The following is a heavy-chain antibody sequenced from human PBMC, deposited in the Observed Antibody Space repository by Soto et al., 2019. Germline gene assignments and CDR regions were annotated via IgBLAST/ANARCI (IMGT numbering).Heavy chain of an antibody. CDR1: GYTFTNYG. V-gene: IGHV1-18*01. Sequence: QVQLVQSGAEVKKPGASVKVSCKASGYTFTNYGINWVRQAPGQGPEWMGWISGYNGETKYAQSLHGRVTMTTDTSTSKAYMELRSLRSDGTAVYYCARGGSSWSAEYYQHWGQGTLVIVSS. CDR3: ARGGSSWSAEYYQH. J-gene: IGHJ1*01. D-gene: IGHD6-13*01. CDR2: ISGYNGET.